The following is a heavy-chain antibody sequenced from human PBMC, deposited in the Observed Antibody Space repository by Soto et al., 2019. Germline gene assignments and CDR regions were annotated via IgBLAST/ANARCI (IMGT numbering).Heavy chain of an antibody. CDR2: IFYSGSTTY. CDR1: GGSISGHY. CDR3: ARVGSSGWSPDY. J-gene: IGHJ4*02. V-gene: IGHV4-59*11. Sequence: PSETLSLTCTVSGGSISGHYWIWIRQPPGEGMEWIGYIFYSGSTTYNNNPSLKSRVTISVDTSKNQFSLRLSSMTAADTAIYYCARVGSSGWSPDYWGKGTVVT. D-gene: IGHD6-19*01.